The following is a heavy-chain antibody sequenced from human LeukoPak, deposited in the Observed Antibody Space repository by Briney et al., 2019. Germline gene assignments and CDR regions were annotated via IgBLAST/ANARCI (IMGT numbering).Heavy chain of an antibody. J-gene: IGHJ5*02. D-gene: IGHD2-8*01. CDR3: ARGYCTNGVCSGFDP. CDR2: ISSSSSYV. CDR1: GFTFSSYS. V-gene: IGHV3-21*01. Sequence: GGSLRLSCAASGFTFSSYSMNWVRQAPGKGLEWVSSISSSSSYVYYADSVKGRFTISRDNAKNSLYLQMNSLRAEDTAVYYCARGYCTNGVCSGFDPWGQGTLVTVSS.